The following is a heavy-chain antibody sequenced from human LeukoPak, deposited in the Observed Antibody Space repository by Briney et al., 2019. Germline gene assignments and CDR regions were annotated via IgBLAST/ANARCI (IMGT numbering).Heavy chain of an antibody. J-gene: IGHJ2*01. Sequence: GGSLRLSCAASGFTFSNYAMSWVRQAPGKGLVWVSAINGAGTYTYYGDSVKGRFTISRDNSKSTLDLQVSSLRADDTAVYYCAKGDGSSPWYFDLWGRGTLVTVSS. V-gene: IGHV3-23*01. CDR1: GFTFSNYA. D-gene: IGHD6-6*01. CDR2: INGAGTYT. CDR3: AKGDGSSPWYFDL.